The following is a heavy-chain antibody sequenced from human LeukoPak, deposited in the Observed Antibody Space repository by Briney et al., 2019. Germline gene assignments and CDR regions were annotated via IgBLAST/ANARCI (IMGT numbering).Heavy chain of an antibody. CDR2: IYTGGST. V-gene: IGHV3-53*01. D-gene: IGHD2-2*01. CDR1: GFIVSSNY. Sequence: PGGSPRLSCAASGFIVSSNYMSWVRQAPGKGLEWVSVIYTGGSTYYADSVKGRFTISRDNSKNTVYLQMGSLRAEDTAVYYCAKEGDCSTTSCLTGGLDVWGKGTTVTVSS. J-gene: IGHJ6*04. CDR3: AKEGDCSTTSCLTGGLDV.